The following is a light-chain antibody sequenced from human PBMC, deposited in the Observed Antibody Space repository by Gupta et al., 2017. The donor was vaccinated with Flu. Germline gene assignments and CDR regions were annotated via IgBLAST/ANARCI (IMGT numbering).Light chain of an antibody. CDR2: GRN. CDR3: HARDTSDDHLV. J-gene: IGLJ2*01. CDR1: SLRRYY. Sequence: SELTQDPAVSVALGQTVKITCQGDSLRRYYPSWYQQKPGQAPIVVMFGRNNRPSGTPDRFSGSTSGNTASLTITGAQAEDEADYYCHARDTSDDHLVFGGGTKLTVL. V-gene: IGLV3-19*01.